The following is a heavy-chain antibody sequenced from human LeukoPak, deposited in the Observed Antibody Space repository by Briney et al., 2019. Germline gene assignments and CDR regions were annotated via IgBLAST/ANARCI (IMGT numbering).Heavy chain of an antibody. CDR2: ISYDGSNK. CDR3: ARDRSRFTLAHPQTY. V-gene: IGHV3-30-3*01. CDR1: EFTFSSFG. D-gene: IGHD2-2*01. Sequence: SGGSLRLSCAASEFTFSSFGMHWVRQAPGKGLEWVAVISYDGSNKYYADSVKGRFTISRDNSKNTLYLQMNSLRAEDTAVYYCARDRSRFTLAHPQTYWGQGTLVTVSS. J-gene: IGHJ4*02.